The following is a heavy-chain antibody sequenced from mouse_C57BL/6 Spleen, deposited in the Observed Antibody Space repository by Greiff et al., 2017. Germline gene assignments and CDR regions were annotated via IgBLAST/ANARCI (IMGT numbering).Heavy chain of an antibody. CDR1: GYAFSSYW. CDR3: ARFYYDYDGGYAMDY. J-gene: IGHJ4*01. CDR2: IYPGDGDT. Sequence: VHLVESGAELVKPGASVKISCKASGYAFSSYWMNWVKQRPGKGLEWIGQIYPGDGDTNYNGKFKGKATLTADKSSSTAYMQLSSLTSEDSAVYFCARFYYDYDGGYAMDYWGQGTSVTVSS. D-gene: IGHD2-4*01. V-gene: IGHV1-80*01.